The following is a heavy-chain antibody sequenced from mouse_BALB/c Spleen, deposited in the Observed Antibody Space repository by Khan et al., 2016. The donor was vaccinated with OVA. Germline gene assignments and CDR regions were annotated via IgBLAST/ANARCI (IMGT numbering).Heavy chain of an antibody. CDR1: GYSITSGYA. J-gene: IGHJ2*01. D-gene: IGHD1-1*01. CDR3: ARGNYYGYYCDY. CDR2: ISYSGVT. V-gene: IGHV3-2*02. Sequence: EVQLVESGPGLVKPSQSLSLTCTVTGYSITSGYAWNWIRQFPGNKLEWMGYISYSGVTSYTPSLKSRISITRHPSKNQFFLQLNSVTTEDTATYYGARGNYYGYYCDYWGQGTTLTVSS.